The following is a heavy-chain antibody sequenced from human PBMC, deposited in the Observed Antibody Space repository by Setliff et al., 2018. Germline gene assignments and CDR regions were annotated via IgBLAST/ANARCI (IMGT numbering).Heavy chain of an antibody. CDR2: IHHTGTT. D-gene: IGHD2-15*01. CDR3: ARENGYCSGGACYFMFDY. Sequence: SETLSLTCSVSGDSTMTTNNYWGWIRQSPGKGLEWIGSIHHTGTTFYNPSLESRVTISIDTSKKSFSLLLTSVTAADTALYYCARENGYCSGGACYFMFDYWGQGTLVTVSS. V-gene: IGHV4-39*07. CDR1: GDSTMTTNNY. J-gene: IGHJ4*02.